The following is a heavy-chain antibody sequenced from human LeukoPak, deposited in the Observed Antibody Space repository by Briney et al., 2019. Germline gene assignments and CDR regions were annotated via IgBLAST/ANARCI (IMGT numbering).Heavy chain of an antibody. CDR1: GFTFSSYG. D-gene: IGHD6-13*01. Sequence: PGGSLRLSCAASGFTFSSYGMHWVRQAPGKGLEWVAVIWYDGSNKYYADSVKSRFTISRDNSKNTLYLQMNSLRAEDTAVYYCARDPDEGSEQQLGVYWGQGTLVTVSS. J-gene: IGHJ4*02. CDR3: ARDPDEGSEQQLGVY. V-gene: IGHV3-33*01. CDR2: IWYDGSNK.